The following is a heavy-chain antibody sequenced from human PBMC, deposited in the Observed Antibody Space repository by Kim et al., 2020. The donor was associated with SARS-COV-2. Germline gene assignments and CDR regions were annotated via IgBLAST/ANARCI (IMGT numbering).Heavy chain of an antibody. J-gene: IGHJ6*04. CDR3: ARARIAADEVDV. V-gene: IGHV3-66*01. Sequence: GGSLRLSCAASGFTVSSNYMSWVRQAPGKGLEWVSVIYSGGSTYYADSVKGRFTISRDNSKNTLYLQMNSLRAEDTAVYYCARARIAADEVDVWGKGTTVTVSS. CDR1: GFTVSSNY. CDR2: IYSGGST. D-gene: IGHD6-13*01.